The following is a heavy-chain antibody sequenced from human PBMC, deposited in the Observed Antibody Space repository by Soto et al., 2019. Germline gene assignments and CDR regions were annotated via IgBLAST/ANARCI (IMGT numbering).Heavy chain of an antibody. Sequence: PSETLSLTYTVSGTSISNGGYYWSWIRQHPGKGLEWIGYIYYSGSTYYNPSLKSRVTISVDTSKNQFSLKLSSVTAADTAVYYCARGLGLRFNWFDPWGQGTLVTVLL. CDR2: IYYSGST. CDR1: GTSISNGGYY. D-gene: IGHD5-12*01. V-gene: IGHV4-31*03. CDR3: ARGLGLRFNWFDP. J-gene: IGHJ5*02.